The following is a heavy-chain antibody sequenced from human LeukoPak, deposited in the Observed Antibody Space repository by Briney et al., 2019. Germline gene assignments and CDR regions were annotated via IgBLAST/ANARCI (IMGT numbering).Heavy chain of an antibody. D-gene: IGHD1-26*01. CDR3: STVTGIVGAKYFQH. CDR1: GFSFDDYT. Sequence: GGSLRLSCEASGFSFDDYTMHWVRQAPGKGLEWVSLISWDGGDTYYADSVKGRFTISRDNAKNSLYLQMNSLRAEDTAVYYCSTVTGIVGAKYFQHWGQGTLVTVSS. CDR2: ISWDGGDT. V-gene: IGHV3-43*01. J-gene: IGHJ1*01.